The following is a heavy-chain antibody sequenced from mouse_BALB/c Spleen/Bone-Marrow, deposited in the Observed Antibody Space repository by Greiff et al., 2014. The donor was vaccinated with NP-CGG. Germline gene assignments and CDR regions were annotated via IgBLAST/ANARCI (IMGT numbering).Heavy chain of an antibody. CDR1: GISITTGHYR. CDR3: ARAYYRYAMDY. CDR2: IYYGGTI. V-gene: IGHV3-5*02. J-gene: IGHJ4*01. D-gene: IGHD2-14*01. Sequence: VQLQQSGPGLVKPSQTVSLTCTVTGISITTGHYRWSWIRRFPGNKLEWIGYIYYGGTITYNPSLTSRTTITRDTSKNQYFLEMNSLTAEDTATYYCARAYYRYAMDYWGQGTSVTVSS.